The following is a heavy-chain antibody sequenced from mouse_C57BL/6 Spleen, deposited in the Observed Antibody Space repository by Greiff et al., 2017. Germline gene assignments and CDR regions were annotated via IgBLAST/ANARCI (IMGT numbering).Heavy chain of an antibody. CDR3: ARRMGRIGYFDY. CDR1: GYTFTDYY. V-gene: IGHV1-76*01. J-gene: IGHJ2*01. D-gene: IGHD3-3*01. Sequence: VKLMESGAELVRPGASVKLSCKASGYTFTDYYINWVKQRPGQGLEWIARIYPGSGNTYYNEKFKGKSTLTVDKSSSTAYMQLSSLTSEDSAVYYCARRMGRIGYFDYWGQGTTLTVSS. CDR2: IYPGSGNT.